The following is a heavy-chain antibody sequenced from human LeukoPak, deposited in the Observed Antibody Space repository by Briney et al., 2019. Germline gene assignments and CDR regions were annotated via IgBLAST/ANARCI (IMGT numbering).Heavy chain of an antibody. CDR2: INHSGST. Sequence: SEPLSLTCAVYGRSFSGHYWSWIRQPPGKGLEWIGEINHSGSTNYNPSLKSRVTISVDTSKNQFSLKLSSVTAADTAVYYCAPGHFDYLWGQGTLVTVSS. D-gene: IGHD3-9*01. CDR3: APGHFDYL. V-gene: IGHV4-34*01. CDR1: GRSFSGHY. J-gene: IGHJ5*02.